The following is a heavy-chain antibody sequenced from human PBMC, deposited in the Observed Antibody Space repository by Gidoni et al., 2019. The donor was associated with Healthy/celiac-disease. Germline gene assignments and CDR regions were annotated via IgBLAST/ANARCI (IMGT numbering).Heavy chain of an antibody. V-gene: IGHV3-21*01. CDR1: GFTFSSYS. D-gene: IGHD6-19*01. J-gene: IGHJ4*02. CDR3: ARVNSVAGTY. CDR2: ISSSSSYI. Sequence: EVQLVESGGGLVKPGGSLRLSCAASGFTFSSYSMNWVRQAPGKGLEWFSSISSSSSYISYADSVKGRFTISRNNAKNSLYLQMNSLRAEDTAVYYCARVNSVAGTYWGQGTLVTVSS.